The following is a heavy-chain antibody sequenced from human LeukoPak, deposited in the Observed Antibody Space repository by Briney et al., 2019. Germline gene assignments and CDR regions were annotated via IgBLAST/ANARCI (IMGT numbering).Heavy chain of an antibody. Sequence: GASVKVSCKASGYTFTSYYMHWVRQAPGQGLEWMGIINPSGGSTSYAQKFQGRVTMTRDTSTSTAYMELRSLRFDDAAVYYCARELYGRFDYWGQGTLVTVSS. V-gene: IGHV1-46*01. J-gene: IGHJ4*02. D-gene: IGHD3-3*01. CDR1: GYTFTSYY. CDR3: ARELYGRFDY. CDR2: INPSGGST.